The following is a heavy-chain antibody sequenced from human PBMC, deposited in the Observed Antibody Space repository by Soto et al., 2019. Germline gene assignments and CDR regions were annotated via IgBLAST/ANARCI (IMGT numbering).Heavy chain of an antibody. J-gene: IGHJ5*01. D-gene: IGHD2-21*02. CDR2: LRPSDGST. Sequence: QVHLVQSGAEVKKPGASVKLSCKASGYNFNQYYVNWVRQAPGQGLEWMGILRPSDGSTTYAQKFQGRVTMTRDASTSTAYMELSSLRAEDTAVYYCARGLAPGVVTAQDSWGQGTLVTVSS. V-gene: IGHV1-46*02. CDR3: ARGLAPGVVTAQDS. CDR1: GYNFNQYY.